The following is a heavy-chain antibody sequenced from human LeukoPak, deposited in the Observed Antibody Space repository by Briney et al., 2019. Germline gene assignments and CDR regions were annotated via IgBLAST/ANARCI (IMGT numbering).Heavy chain of an antibody. V-gene: IGHV3-48*01. CDR1: GFTFSIYS. D-gene: IGHD3-16*02. J-gene: IGHJ4*02. Sequence: PGGSLRLSCAASGFTFSIYSMNWVRQAPGRGLEWVSYISSSSSTIYYADSVKGRFTISRDNAKNSLYLKMNSLRAEDTAVYYCARDRIPHGYDYVWGSYRPSEFDYWGQGTLVTVSS. CDR3: ARDRIPHGYDYVWGSYRPSEFDY. CDR2: ISSSSSTI.